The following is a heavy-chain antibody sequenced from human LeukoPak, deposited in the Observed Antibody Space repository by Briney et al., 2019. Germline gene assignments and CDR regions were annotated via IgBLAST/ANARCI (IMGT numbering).Heavy chain of an antibody. D-gene: IGHD2-2*01. CDR2: IYYSGST. V-gene: IGHV4-39*07. CDR3: ALDWGAAATRWFDP. J-gene: IGHJ5*02. CDR1: GGSISSSSYY. Sequence: SETLSLTCTVPGGSISSSSYYWGWIRQPPGKGLEWIGSIYYSGSTYYNPSLKSRVTISVDTSKNQFSLKLSSVTAADTAVYYCALDWGAAATRWFDPWGQGTLVTVSS.